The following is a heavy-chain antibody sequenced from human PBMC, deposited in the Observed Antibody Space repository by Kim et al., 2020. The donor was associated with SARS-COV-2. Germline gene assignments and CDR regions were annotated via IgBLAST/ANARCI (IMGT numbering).Heavy chain of an antibody. CDR1: GGSISSSSYY. CDR2: IYYSGST. D-gene: IGHD2-15*01. V-gene: IGHV4-39*07. J-gene: IGHJ4*02. CDR3: ARVKWSLYYFDY. Sequence: SETLSLTCTVSGGSISSSSYYWGWIRQPPGKGLEWIGSIYYSGSTYYNPSLKSRVTISVDTSKNQFSLKLSSVTAADTAVYYCARVKWSLYYFDYWGQGTLVTVSS.